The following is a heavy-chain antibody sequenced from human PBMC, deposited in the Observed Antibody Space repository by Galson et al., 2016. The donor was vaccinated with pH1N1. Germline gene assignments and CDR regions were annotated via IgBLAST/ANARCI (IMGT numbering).Heavy chain of an antibody. V-gene: IGHV3-30*03. CDR1: GFSFSNFG. CDR2: ISYNGHDE. D-gene: IGHD4-17*01. CDR3: AREDWSYGDTYYNGMDV. Sequence: SLRLSCAASGFSFSNFGMHWVRQAPGKGLEWVAFISYNGHDESYAESLKGRFTVSRDNSKNRLYLHMNSLRTEDTGLYYCAREDWSYGDTYYNGMDVWGQGTTVTVSS. J-gene: IGHJ6*02.